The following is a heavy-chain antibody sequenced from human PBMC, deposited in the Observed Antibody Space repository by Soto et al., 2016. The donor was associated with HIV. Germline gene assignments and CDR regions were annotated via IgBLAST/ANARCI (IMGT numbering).Heavy chain of an antibody. J-gene: IGHJ3*02. V-gene: IGHV1-2*02. D-gene: IGHD3-10*01. CDR2: INPSSGGT. Sequence: QVQLVQSGAEVKRPGASVKVSCKPSGYTFTAYYLHWVRQAPGQGLEWMGWINPSSGGTNYAQKFQGRVTLTRDTSISTAYMEVDWLRSDDTAVYYCARGPTMIRGIWAWAFDIWGQGTMVTVSS. CDR3: ARGPTMIRGIWAWAFDI. CDR1: GYTFTAYY.